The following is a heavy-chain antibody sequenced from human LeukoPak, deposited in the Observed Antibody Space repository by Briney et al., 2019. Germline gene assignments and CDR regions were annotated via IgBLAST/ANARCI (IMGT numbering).Heavy chain of an antibody. CDR2: ISAYNGNT. D-gene: IGHD3-10*02. CDR1: GYTFTSYG. V-gene: IGHV1-18*01. Sequence: ASVKVSCKASGYTFTSYGISWVRQALGQGLEWMGWISAYNGNTNYAQKFQGRVTMTRNTSISTAYMELSSLRSEDTAVYYCARVPTMLPLDYWGQGTLVTVSS. CDR3: ARVPTMLPLDY. J-gene: IGHJ4*02.